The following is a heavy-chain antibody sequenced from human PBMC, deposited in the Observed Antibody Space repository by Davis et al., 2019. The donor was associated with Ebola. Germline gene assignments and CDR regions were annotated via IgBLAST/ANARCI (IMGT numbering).Heavy chain of an antibody. V-gene: IGHV5-10-1*01. CDR3: ARPLYYYYGMDV. Sequence: GESLKISCKGSGYSFTSYWISWVRQMPGKGLEWMGRIDPSDSYTNYSPSFQGHVTISADKSISTAYLQWSSLKASDTAIYYCARPLYYYYGMDVWGQGTTVTVSS. CDR2: IDPSDSYT. J-gene: IGHJ6*02. CDR1: GYSFTSYW.